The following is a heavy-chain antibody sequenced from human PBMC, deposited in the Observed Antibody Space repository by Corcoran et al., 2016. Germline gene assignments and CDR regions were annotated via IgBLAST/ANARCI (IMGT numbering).Heavy chain of an antibody. D-gene: IGHD3-10*01. J-gene: IGHJ4*02. Sequence: QLQLQESGPGLVKPSETLSLTCTVSGGSISSSSYYWGWIRQPPGKGLEWIGSIYYSGSTYYNPSLQSRVTISVDTSKNQFSLKLSSVTAADTAVYYCARDYGSGSYYKYFDYWGQGTLVTVSS. CDR3: ARDYGSGSYYKYFDY. CDR2: IYYSGST. V-gene: IGHV4-39*07. CDR1: GGSISSSSYY.